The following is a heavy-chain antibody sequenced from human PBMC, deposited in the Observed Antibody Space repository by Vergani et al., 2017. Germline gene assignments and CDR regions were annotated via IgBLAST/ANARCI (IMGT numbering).Heavy chain of an antibody. V-gene: IGHV4-39*07. J-gene: IGHJ6*03. CDR2: IYYSGST. Sequence: QLQLQESGPGLVKPSESLSLTCTVSGGSISSSSYYWGWSRQRXGKGLEWIGRIYYSGSTYYNPSLKSPVTIAVDTSKNQFSLKLSSVTAADTAVYYCARRMGIYCSSNSCCNYYYYYMHVWGKGTTVTVSS. CDR3: ARRMGIYCSSNSCCNYYYYYMHV. CDR1: GGSISSSSYY. D-gene: IGHD2-2*01.